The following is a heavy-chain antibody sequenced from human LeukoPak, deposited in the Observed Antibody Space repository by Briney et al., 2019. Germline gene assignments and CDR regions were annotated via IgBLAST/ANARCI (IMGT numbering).Heavy chain of an antibody. CDR2: IRYDGSNK. J-gene: IGHJ4*02. V-gene: IGHV3-30*02. CDR3: ATANVDTAMVVN. Sequence: GESLRLSCAASGLSFSSYGMHWVRQAPGKGLEWVAFIRYDGSNKDYADSVKGRFTISRDNSQKTLYLQMSSLRAEDTAVYYCATANVDTAMVVNWGQGTLVTVSS. CDR1: GLSFSSYG. D-gene: IGHD5-18*01.